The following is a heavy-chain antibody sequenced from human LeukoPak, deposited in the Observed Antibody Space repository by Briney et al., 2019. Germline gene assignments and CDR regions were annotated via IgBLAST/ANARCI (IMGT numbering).Heavy chain of an antibody. Sequence: SETLSLTCTVSGDSMSDYFWTWIRQPPGKGLEWIGYAADSGSTNYNPSLKSRVTISVDTSKNQFSLKLSSVTAADTAVYYCARGSGYSYGYNPAPPYDYWGQGTLVTVCS. D-gene: IGHD5-18*01. J-gene: IGHJ4*02. CDR2: AADSGST. CDR3: ARGSGYSYGYNPAPPYDY. CDR1: GDSMSDYF. V-gene: IGHV4-59*01.